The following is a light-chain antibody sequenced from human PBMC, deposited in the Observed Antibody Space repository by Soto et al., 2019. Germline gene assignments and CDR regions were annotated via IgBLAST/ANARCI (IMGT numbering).Light chain of an antibody. J-gene: IGKJ4*01. Sequence: EIALTQSPGTLSLSPGERATLSCRASQSVSSNYLAWYQQKPGQAPRLLIYAASSRATGIPDRFSGSGSETDFTLTISRLEPEDFAVYYCQRYGTSPLTFGGGTKLEIK. CDR3: QRYGTSPLT. CDR2: AAS. V-gene: IGKV3-20*01. CDR1: QSVSSNY.